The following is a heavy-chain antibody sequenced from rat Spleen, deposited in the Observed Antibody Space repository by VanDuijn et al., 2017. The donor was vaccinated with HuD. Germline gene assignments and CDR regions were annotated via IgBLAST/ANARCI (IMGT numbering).Heavy chain of an antibody. Sequence: EVQLVESGGGLVQPGRSLKLYCAASGFTFSDYNMAWVRQAPKKGLEWVATISTSGSITYYPDSVKGRFTISRDNAKSTLNLQMNSLRSEETATYYCTRAGHYYVRDAWGQGASVTVSS. CDR3: TRAGHYYVRDA. CDR1: GFTFSDYN. V-gene: IGHV5-7*01. J-gene: IGHJ4*01. CDR2: ISTSGSIT.